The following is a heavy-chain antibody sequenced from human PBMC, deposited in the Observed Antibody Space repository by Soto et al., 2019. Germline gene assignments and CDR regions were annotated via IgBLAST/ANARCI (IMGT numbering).Heavy chain of an antibody. CDR2: IIPIFGTA. Sequence: GASVKVSCKASGGTFSSYAISWVRQAPGQGLEWMGGIIPIFGTANYAQKFQGRVTITADESTSTAYMELSSLRSEDTAVYYCARYLNYDILTGPGYFDYWGQGTLVTVSS. CDR1: GGTFSSYA. D-gene: IGHD3-9*01. V-gene: IGHV1-69*13. J-gene: IGHJ4*02. CDR3: ARYLNYDILTGPGYFDY.